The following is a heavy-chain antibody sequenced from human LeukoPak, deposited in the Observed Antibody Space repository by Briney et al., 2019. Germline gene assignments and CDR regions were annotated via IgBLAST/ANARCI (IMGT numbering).Heavy chain of an antibody. CDR1: GGSISSSNYY. CDR2: IDYSGNT. Sequence: SETLSLTCTVSGGSISSSNYYWGWIRQPPGKGLEWIGSIDYSGNTYYNSSLKSRVTISADTSKNQFSLKLTSVTAADTAVYYCARVRTSGHNWCDPWGQGTLVTVSS. CDR3: ARVRTSGHNWCDP. D-gene: IGHD2-2*01. J-gene: IGHJ5*02. V-gene: IGHV4-39*07.